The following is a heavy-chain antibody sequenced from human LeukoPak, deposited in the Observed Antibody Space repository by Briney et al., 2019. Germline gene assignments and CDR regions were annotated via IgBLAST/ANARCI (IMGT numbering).Heavy chain of an antibody. CDR3: ARAVIAVAGTYFDY. CDR2: IYHSGST. V-gene: IGHV4-38-2*02. J-gene: IGHJ4*02. D-gene: IGHD6-19*01. Sequence: SEPLSLPCTVSGYSISSGYYWGWIRQPPGKGLEWIGSIYHSGSTYYNPSLKSRVTISVDTSKNQFSLKLSSVTAADTAVYYCARAVIAVAGTYFDYWGQGTLVTVSS. CDR1: GYSISSGYY.